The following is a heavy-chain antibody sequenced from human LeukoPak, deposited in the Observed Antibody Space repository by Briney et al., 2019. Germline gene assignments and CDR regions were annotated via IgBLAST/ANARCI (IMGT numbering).Heavy chain of an antibody. CDR3: ARDCSGGSCYGAFDI. D-gene: IGHD2-15*01. J-gene: IGHJ3*02. CDR1: GASIRSGDYY. Sequence: SETLSLTCTVSGASIRSGDYYWSWIRQPPGKGLEWIGYIYDSGSTYYNPSLKSRITISVDTSENRFSLKLSSVTATDTAVYYCARDCSGGSCYGAFDIWAKGQWSPPLQ. V-gene: IGHV4-30-4*01. CDR2: IYDSGST.